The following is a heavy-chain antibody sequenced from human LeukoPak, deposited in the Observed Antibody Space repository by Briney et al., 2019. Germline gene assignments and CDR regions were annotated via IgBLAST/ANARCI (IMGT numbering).Heavy chain of an antibody. CDR3: VRAVPAAILGAFDI. V-gene: IGHV3-48*04. CDR2: ISSGGSPI. J-gene: IGHJ3*02. Sequence: GGSLRLSCAASGFTFSSYSMNWVRQAPGKGLEWVSYISSGGSPIYYADSVKGRFTISRDNAKNSLYLQMNSLRAEDTAVYYCVRAVPAAILGAFDIWGQGTMVTVSS. D-gene: IGHD2-2*02. CDR1: GFTFSSYS.